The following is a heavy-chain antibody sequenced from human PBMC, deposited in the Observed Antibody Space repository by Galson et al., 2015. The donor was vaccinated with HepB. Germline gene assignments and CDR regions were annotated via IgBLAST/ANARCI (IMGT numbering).Heavy chain of an antibody. D-gene: IGHD3-10*01. CDR3: AHHSTMTSWFGELSLPDY. V-gene: IGHV2-5*02. CDR1: GFSLSTSGVG. Sequence: PALVKPTQTLTLTCTFSGFSLSTSGVGVGWIRQPPGKALEWLALIYWDDDKRYSPSLKSRLTITKDTSKNQVVLTMTNMDPVDTATYYCAHHSTMTSWFGELSLPDYWGQGTLVTVSS. CDR2: IYWDDDK. J-gene: IGHJ4*02.